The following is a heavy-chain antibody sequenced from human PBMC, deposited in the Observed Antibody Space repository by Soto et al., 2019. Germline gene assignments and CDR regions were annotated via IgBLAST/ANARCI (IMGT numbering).Heavy chain of an antibody. D-gene: IGHD3-3*02. CDR3: ARESPIRIFVSEYNGMDA. CDR1: GYIFSNYW. Sequence: EVQLVQSGAEVKKPGESLRISCKGSGYIFSNYWISWVRQMPGKGLEWMGRIDPNDSFGTYSPSFQGHVTISADKSISTAYLQWSSLQASDTAMYYCARESPIRIFVSEYNGMDAWGQGTTVIVSS. V-gene: IGHV5-10-1*03. J-gene: IGHJ6*02. CDR2: IDPNDSFG.